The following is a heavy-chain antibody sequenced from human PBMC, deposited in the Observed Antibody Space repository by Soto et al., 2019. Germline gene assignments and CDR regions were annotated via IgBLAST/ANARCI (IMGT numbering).Heavy chain of an antibody. V-gene: IGHV4-30-4*01. Sequence: QVQLQESGPGLVKPSQTLSLTCTVSGGSISSGEYYWSWIRQPPGTGLEWIGYIYYSGSTYYNPSLKSRATISVDTSKNQFSLKVSSVTAADTAVYYWARGWGKYYDILTGPPSYWGQGTLVTVSS. D-gene: IGHD3-9*01. CDR2: IYYSGST. CDR1: GGSISSGEYY. CDR3: ARGWGKYYDILTGPPSY. J-gene: IGHJ4*02.